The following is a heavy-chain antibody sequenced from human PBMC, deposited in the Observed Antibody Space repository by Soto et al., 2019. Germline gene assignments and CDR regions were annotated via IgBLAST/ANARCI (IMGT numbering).Heavy chain of an antibody. D-gene: IGHD3-16*01. V-gene: IGHV1-8*01. CDR1: GYTFTSYD. J-gene: IGHJ6*02. Sequence: QVQLVQSGAEVKKPGASVKVSCKASGYTFTSYDIHWVRQATGQGLEWMGWMNPNSANTGYVQKSRGRLSSKSKTSISTARIELRSLRSEDTVVYYCARGGVRGMNVRGQGTTVTVSS. CDR3: ARGGVRGMNV. CDR2: MNPNSANT.